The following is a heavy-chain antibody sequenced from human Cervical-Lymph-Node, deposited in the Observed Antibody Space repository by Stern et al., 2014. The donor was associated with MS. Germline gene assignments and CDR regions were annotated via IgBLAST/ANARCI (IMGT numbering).Heavy chain of an antibody. J-gene: IGHJ4*02. CDR2: INPDTGDT. V-gene: IGHV1-2*02. CDR1: GYTFIGYH. Sequence: QVQLVQSGAEVKKPGASVRLSCKASGYTFIGYHIHWVRQAPGHGLEWVGWINPDTGDTNYAQNFHGRVTMTRDTTISTTFMEVGRLRSDDTAVYYCARRVQQLLYVFWGQGTLVTVSS. D-gene: IGHD2-8*01. CDR3: ARRVQQLLYVF.